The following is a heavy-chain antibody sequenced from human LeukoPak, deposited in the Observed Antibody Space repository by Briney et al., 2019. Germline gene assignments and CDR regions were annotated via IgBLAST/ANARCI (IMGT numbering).Heavy chain of an antibody. Sequence: GGSLRLSCAASGFTFSSYSMNWVRQAPGKGLEWVSSISSSSSYIYYADSVKGRFTISRDNAKNSLYLQMNSLRAEDTAVYYCVRGQDGIDNWFDPWGQGTLVTVAS. D-gene: IGHD5-24*01. CDR3: VRGQDGIDNWFDP. J-gene: IGHJ5*02. CDR2: ISSSSSYI. V-gene: IGHV3-21*01. CDR1: GFTFSSYS.